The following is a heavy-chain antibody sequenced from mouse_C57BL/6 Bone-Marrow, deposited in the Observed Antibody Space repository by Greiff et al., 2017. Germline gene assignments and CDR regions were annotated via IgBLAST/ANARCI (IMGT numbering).Heavy chain of an antibody. CDR3: ARVRGLFDY. D-gene: IGHD3-3*01. V-gene: IGHV5-4*03. CDR1: GFTSSSYA. Sequence: EVKLMESGGGLVKPGGSLKLSCAASGFTSSSYAMSWVRQTPETRLEWVATISDGGSYTYYPDNVKGRFTISRDNAKNNLYLQMSHLKSEDTAMYYCARVRGLFDYWGQGTTLTVSS. CDR2: ISDGGSYT. J-gene: IGHJ2*01.